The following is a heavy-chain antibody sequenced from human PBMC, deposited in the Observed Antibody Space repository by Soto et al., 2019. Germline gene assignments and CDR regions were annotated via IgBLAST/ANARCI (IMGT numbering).Heavy chain of an antibody. J-gene: IGHJ3*02. CDR3: AKKGPGSLTTYGSGYGCHYAFDM. CDR2: ISGGGDGA. Sequence: EVHLLESGGGLVQPGGSLRLSCAASGFTFSSYAITWVRQAPGKGLEWVSTISGGGDGAFYADSVKGHFTISRDNSKNTVYLEMTSLRAEDTAIYYCAKKGPGSLTTYGSGYGCHYAFDMWGQGTMVTVSS. CDR1: GFTFSSYA. V-gene: IGHV3-23*01. D-gene: IGHD3-22*01.